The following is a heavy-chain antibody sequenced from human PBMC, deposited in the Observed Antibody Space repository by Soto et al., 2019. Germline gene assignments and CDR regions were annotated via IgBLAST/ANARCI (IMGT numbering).Heavy chain of an antibody. D-gene: IGHD5-12*01. V-gene: IGHV4-39*01. CDR1: GGSISSSSYY. CDR2: IYYRGST. J-gene: IGHJ3*02. CDR3: ARPRYNIVAPPDAFDI. Sequence: QLQLQESGPGLVKPSETLSLTCTVSGGSISSSSYYWGWIRQPPGKGLEWIGSIYYRGSTYYNPSLKRRVTLSVDTSKNQFSLKLSSVTAADTAVYYCARPRYNIVAPPDAFDIWGQGTMVTVSS.